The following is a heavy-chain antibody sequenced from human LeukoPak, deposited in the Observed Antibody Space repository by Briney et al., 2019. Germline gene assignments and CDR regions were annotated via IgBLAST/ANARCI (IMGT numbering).Heavy chain of an antibody. CDR1: GFTFSSYA. D-gene: IGHD3-22*01. V-gene: IGHV3-23*01. CDR3: ASPRYYCDSPCVY. Sequence: GGSLRLSCAASGFTFSSYARSWVRQAPGKGLEWVSAISGSGGSTYYADSVKGRFTISRDNSKDTLYLQLNSLRAEDKAVYYCASPRYYCDSPCVYWGQGTLVTVSS. J-gene: IGHJ4*02. CDR2: ISGSGGST.